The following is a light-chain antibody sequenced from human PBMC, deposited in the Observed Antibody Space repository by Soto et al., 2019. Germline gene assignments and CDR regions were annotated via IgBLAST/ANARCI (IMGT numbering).Light chain of an antibody. CDR3: QSYDSRRSAWV. CDR2: ANS. CDR1: SSNIGAGYD. V-gene: IGLV1-40*01. Sequence: QSVLTQPPSVSGAPGQRVTISCTESSSNIGAGYDVHWYQQLPGTAPKLLIYANSNRPSGVPDRFSGSKSGTSASLAITGLHAEDEADYYCQSYDSRRSAWVFGRGTKLTVL. J-gene: IGLJ3*02.